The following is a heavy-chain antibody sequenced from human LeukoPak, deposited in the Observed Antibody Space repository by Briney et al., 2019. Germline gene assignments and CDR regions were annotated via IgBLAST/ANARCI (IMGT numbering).Heavy chain of an antibody. CDR1: GGSFSGYY. Sequence: PSETLSLTCAVYGGSFSGYYWSWIRQPPGKGLEWIGEINHSGSTNYNPSLKSRVTISVDTSKNQFSLKLSSVTAADTAVYYCARLGSITIFGVVIGNWFDPWGQGTLATVSS. CDR3: ARLGSITIFGVVIGNWFDP. J-gene: IGHJ5*02. CDR2: INHSGST. D-gene: IGHD3-3*01. V-gene: IGHV4-34*01.